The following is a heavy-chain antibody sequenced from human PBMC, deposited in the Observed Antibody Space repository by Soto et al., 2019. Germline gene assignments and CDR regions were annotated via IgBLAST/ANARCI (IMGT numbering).Heavy chain of an antibody. V-gene: IGHV3-11*01. J-gene: IGHJ3*02. CDR3: ARGGSSQDAFDI. CDR2: ISSSGSTI. CDR1: GFTFSDYY. Sequence: GESLKISCAASGFTFSDYYMSWIRQAPGKGLEWVSYISSSGSTIYYADSVKGRFTISRDNAKNSLYLQMNSLRAEDTAVYYCARGGSSQDAFDIWGQGTMVTVSS. D-gene: IGHD6-6*01.